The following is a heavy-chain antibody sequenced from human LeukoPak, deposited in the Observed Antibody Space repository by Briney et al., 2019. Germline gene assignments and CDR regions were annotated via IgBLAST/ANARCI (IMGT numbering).Heavy chain of an antibody. Sequence: GGSLRLSCVGYGYSFSTYSMTWVRQGPGKGLEWVSSIYNSGSEVFYADSVKGRFTISRDSSQNTLYLQMNSLRVEDTAIYYCAKDVVPDSGWDIDYWGQGTLVTVSS. D-gene: IGHD6-25*01. V-gene: IGHV3-23*05. CDR3: AKDVVPDSGWDIDY. J-gene: IGHJ4*02. CDR2: IYNSGSEV. CDR1: GYSFSTYS.